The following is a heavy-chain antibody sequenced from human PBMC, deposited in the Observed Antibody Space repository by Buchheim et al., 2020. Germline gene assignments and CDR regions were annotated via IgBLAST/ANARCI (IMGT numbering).Heavy chain of an antibody. D-gene: IGHD3-22*01. CDR1: GGSFSGYY. Sequence: QVQLQQWGAGLLKPSETLSLTCAVYGGSFSGYYWSWIRQPPGKGLEWIGEINHSGSTNYNPSLKSRVTISVDTSKNQFSLKLSSVTAADTAVYYCARGRLLYDSSGYYGYYYYYGMDVWGQGTT. V-gene: IGHV4-34*01. CDR3: ARGRLLYDSSGYYGYYYYYGMDV. CDR2: INHSGST. J-gene: IGHJ6*02.